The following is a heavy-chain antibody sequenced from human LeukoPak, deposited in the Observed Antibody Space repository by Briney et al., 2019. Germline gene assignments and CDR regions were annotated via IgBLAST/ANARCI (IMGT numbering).Heavy chain of an antibody. D-gene: IGHD3-10*01. CDR1: GGSFSGYY. CDR3: ARGRTSRPLYGSGRFNFDY. Sequence: PSETLSLTCAVYGGSFSGYYWSWIRQPPGKGLEWIGEINHSGSTNYNPSLKSRVTISVDTSKNQFSLKLSSVTAADTAVYYCARGRTSRPLYGSGRFNFDYWGQETLVTVSS. J-gene: IGHJ4*02. V-gene: IGHV4-34*01. CDR2: INHSGST.